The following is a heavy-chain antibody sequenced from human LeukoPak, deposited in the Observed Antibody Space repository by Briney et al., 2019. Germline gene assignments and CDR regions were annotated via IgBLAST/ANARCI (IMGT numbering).Heavy chain of an antibody. CDR1: GYTFTTYY. Sequence: ASVKVSCKASGYTFTTYYLHWVRQAPGQGLEWMGLINPSDGSTNYARKFQGRVTMTRDTSTTTVYMELSSLRSDDTARYYCARDRMVAATTFWFDPWGQGTLVTVSS. V-gene: IGHV1-46*01. J-gene: IGHJ5*02. D-gene: IGHD2-15*01. CDR2: INPSDGST. CDR3: ARDRMVAATTFWFDP.